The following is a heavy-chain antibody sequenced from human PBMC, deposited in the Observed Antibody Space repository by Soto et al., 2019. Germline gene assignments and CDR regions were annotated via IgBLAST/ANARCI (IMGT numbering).Heavy chain of an antibody. CDR1: GGSISSSSYY. J-gene: IGHJ4*02. CDR3: ARHPRQQGLVLWYFDY. Sequence: SETLSLTCTVSGGSISSSSYYWGWIRQPPGKGLEWIGSIYYSGSTYYNPSLKSRVTISVDTSKNQFSLKLSSVTAADTAVYYCARHPRQQGLVLWYFDYWGQGTLVTVSS. V-gene: IGHV4-39*01. CDR2: IYYSGST. D-gene: IGHD6-19*01.